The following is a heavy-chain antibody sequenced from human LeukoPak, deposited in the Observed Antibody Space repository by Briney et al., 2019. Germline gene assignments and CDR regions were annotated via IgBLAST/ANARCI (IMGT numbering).Heavy chain of an antibody. CDR3: ARHVQWGFIFDY. Sequence: SETLSLTCTVSGGSISSYYWSWIRQPPGKGLEWIGYIYYSGSTNYNPSLKSRVTISVDTSKNQFSLKLNSVTAADTAVYYCARHVQWGFIFDYWGQGTLVTVSS. CDR2: IYYSGST. CDR1: GGSISSYY. D-gene: IGHD6-19*01. J-gene: IGHJ4*02. V-gene: IGHV4-59*08.